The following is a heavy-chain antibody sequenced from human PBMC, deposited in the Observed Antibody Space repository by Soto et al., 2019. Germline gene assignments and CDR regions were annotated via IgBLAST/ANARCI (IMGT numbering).Heavy chain of an antibody. CDR2: IYYSGST. CDR3: ARDKREKAASPSYYYHYGMDV. D-gene: IGHD6-6*01. J-gene: IGHJ6*02. Sequence: QVQLQESGPGLVKPSQTLSLTCTVSGGSISSGGYYWSWIRQHPGKGLEWIGYIYYSGSTYYNPSLKSRVTISVDPSKNQFSLKLSSVTAADTAVYYCARDKREKAASPSYYYHYGMDVWGQGTTVTVSS. CDR1: GGSISSGGYY. V-gene: IGHV4-31*03.